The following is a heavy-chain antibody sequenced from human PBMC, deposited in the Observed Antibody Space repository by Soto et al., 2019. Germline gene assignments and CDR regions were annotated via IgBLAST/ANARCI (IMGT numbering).Heavy chain of an antibody. Sequence: VESGGALVSPGGSLRLSCVASGFSFSDHSMHWVRRAPGMGLQWISYISSTGATTYYADSVKGRFTVSRDNAKNALFLQMNSLRDDDTATYYCARLPKGSLVTAWGQGARVTVSS. CDR2: ISSTGATT. D-gene: IGHD2-21*02. J-gene: IGHJ4*02. CDR3: ARLPKGSLVTA. CDR1: GFSFSDHS. V-gene: IGHV3-48*02.